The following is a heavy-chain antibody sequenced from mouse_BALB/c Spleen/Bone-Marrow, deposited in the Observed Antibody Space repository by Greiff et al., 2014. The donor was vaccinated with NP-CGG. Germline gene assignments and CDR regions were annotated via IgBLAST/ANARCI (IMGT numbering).Heavy chain of an antibody. J-gene: IGHJ4*01. V-gene: IGHV1S53*02. D-gene: IGHD2-10*01. CDR1: GYTFTDYA. Sequence: QVQLQQSDAELVKPGASVKISCKASGYTFTDYAIHWVKQKPEQGLEWIGYISPGNSDIKYNEKFKGKATLTTDKSSNTAYMQLNSLTSEDSAMYFCKNPPNIVTSYYSFDYWGQGTSVTVSS. CDR3: KNPPNIVTSYYSFDY. CDR2: ISPGNSDI.